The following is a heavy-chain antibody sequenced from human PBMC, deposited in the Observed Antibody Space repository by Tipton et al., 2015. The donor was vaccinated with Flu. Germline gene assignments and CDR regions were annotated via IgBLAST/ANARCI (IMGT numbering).Heavy chain of an antibody. CDR1: GGSITKSY. D-gene: IGHD5-12*01. V-gene: IGHV4-4*07. Sequence: TLSLTCSVSGGSITKSYWSWLRQPAGKGLQWIGRISTSGHTNYNASLESRVTISRDMSRNLFSLRLRSATAADTALYYCARDLRAYSGYTGGDGFDLWGRGIMVIVSS. CDR3: ARDLRAYSGYTGGDGFDL. CDR2: ISTSGHT. J-gene: IGHJ3*01.